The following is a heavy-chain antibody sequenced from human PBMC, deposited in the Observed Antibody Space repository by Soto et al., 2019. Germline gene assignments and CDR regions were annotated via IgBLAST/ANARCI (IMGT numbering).Heavy chain of an antibody. V-gene: IGHV4-34*01. Sequence: QVQLHQWGAGLLKPSETLSLACSIYSGSFSGYYWSWIRQPPGKGLEWIGEISQSGNTNYSPSLKSRVPRSIDTSKKQFSLNLASVSAADTAVYYCARAPKVSGSSQTRPDFWGQGTLVTVSS. J-gene: IGHJ4*02. CDR1: SGSFSGYY. D-gene: IGHD6-6*01. CDR3: ARAPKVSGSSQTRPDF. CDR2: ISQSGNT.